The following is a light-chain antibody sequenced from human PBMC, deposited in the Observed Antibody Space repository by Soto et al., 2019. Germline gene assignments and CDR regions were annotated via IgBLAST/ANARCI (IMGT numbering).Light chain of an antibody. CDR1: QSVSSSY. V-gene: IGKV3-20*01. CDR2: DAS. CDR3: QQYGSSPT. J-gene: IGKJ1*01. Sequence: EIVLTQSPGTLSLSPGERATLSCRASQSVSSSYLAWYQQKPGQAPRLLIYDASSRAPGIPDRFSGSGSGTDFTLTISRLEPEDFAVYYCQQYGSSPTFGQGTKVEIK.